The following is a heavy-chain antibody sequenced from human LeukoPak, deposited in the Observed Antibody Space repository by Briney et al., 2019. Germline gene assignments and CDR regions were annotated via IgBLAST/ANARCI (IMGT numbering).Heavy chain of an antibody. Sequence: PGGSLRLSCAGSGFNFSSYSMSWVRQAPWKGLEFVSSISSSSSFIYYADSVKGRFTISRDNAKKSLSLQMNSLRAEDTAVYYCARDARVRGVIIGYYYMDVWGKGTTVTVSS. V-gene: IGHV3-21*01. CDR3: ARDARVRGVIIGYYYMDV. D-gene: IGHD3-10*01. J-gene: IGHJ6*03. CDR2: ISSSSSFI. CDR1: GFNFSSYS.